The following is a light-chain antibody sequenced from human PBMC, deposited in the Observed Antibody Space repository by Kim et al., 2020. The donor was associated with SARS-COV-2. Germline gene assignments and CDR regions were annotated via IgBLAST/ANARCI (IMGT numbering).Light chain of an antibody. CDR2: RDS. V-gene: IGLV3-9*01. Sequence: SVALGQTARITCGGNNIGSKNVHWYQQKPGQAPVLVIYRDSNRPSGIPERFSGSNSGNTATLTISRAQAGDEADYYCQVWDSSNVVFGGGTKLTV. J-gene: IGLJ2*01. CDR3: QVWDSSNVV. CDR1: NIGSKN.